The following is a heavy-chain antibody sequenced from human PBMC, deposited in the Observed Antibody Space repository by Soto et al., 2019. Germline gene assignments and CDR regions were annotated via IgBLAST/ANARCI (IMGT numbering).Heavy chain of an antibody. CDR1: GGYISSSSYY. V-gene: IGHV4-39*01. Sequence: SETLSLTCTVSGGYISSSSYYWGWIRQPPGKGLEWIGYFFYSGSTNYNPSLKSRVTVSVDTSKNQFSLKLSSVTAADTAVYYCARHPSDFWFDPWGQGTLVTVSS. CDR3: ARHPSDFWFDP. CDR2: FFYSGST. D-gene: IGHD2-21*02. J-gene: IGHJ5*02.